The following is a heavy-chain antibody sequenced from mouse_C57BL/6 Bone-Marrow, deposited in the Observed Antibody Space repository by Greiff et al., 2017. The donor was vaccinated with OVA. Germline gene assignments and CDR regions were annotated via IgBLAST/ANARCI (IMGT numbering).Heavy chain of an antibody. J-gene: IGHJ2*01. D-gene: IGHD2-5*01. CDR3: ARMDSNYALDY. CDR1: GFTFSDYG. Sequence: EVQVVESGGGLVQPGGSLKLSCAASGFTFSDYGMAWVRQAPRKGPEWVAFISNLAYSIYYADTGTGRFTISRENAKNTLYLEMSSLRSEDTAMYYCARMDSNYALDYWGQGTTLTVSS. V-gene: IGHV5-15*01. CDR2: ISNLAYSI.